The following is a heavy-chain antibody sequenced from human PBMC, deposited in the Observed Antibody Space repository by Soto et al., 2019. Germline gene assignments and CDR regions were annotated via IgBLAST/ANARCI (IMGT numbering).Heavy chain of an antibody. CDR3: AKDRGEGAVAVPYYFDS. D-gene: IGHD6-19*01. J-gene: IGHJ4*02. V-gene: IGHV3-23*01. Sequence: EVQLLESGGGLVQPGGSLRLSCAASGFTFTSYAMSWVRQAPGKGLEWVSGISGSAGTTYYADSVRGRFTISRDNSNNTLYLEINSLRPEDTAVYYCAKDRGEGAVAVPYYFDSWGQGTLVTVSS. CDR1: GFTFTSYA. CDR2: ISGSAGTT.